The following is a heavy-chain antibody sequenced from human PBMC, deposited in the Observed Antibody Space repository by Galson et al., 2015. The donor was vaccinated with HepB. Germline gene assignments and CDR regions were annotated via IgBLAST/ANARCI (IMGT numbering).Heavy chain of an antibody. CDR2: IDPSDSHI. J-gene: IGHJ2*01. CDR1: GYSFTNYW. D-gene: IGHD6-19*01. Sequence: QSGAEVKKPGGSLRISCKGSGYSFTNYWINWVRQMPGKGLEWMGRIDPSDSHINYSPSFQGHVTISVDKSISTAYLQWGSLEASDTAMYYCARRGSSGWRTFDLCGLGTLVTVSS. V-gene: IGHV5-10-1*01. CDR3: ARRGSSGWRTFDL.